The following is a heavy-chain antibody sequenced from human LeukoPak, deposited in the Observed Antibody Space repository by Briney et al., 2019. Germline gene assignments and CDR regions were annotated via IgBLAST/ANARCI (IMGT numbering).Heavy chain of an antibody. CDR1: GGSISNTDH. D-gene: IGHD6-19*01. V-gene: IGHV4-4*02. CDR2: MYHDGYT. Sequence: SRTLSLTCAVSGGSISNTDHWTWVRQPPGTGLEWIGEMYHDGYTNYNPSLKSRVTMSVDKSKNHFSLKLTSVTAADTAVYYCARSRGAVAGWSFDIWGQGTVVTVSS. CDR3: ARSRGAVAGWSFDI. J-gene: IGHJ3*02.